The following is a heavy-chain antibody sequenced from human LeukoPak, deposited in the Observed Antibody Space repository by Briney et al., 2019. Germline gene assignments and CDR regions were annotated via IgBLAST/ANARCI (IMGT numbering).Heavy chain of an antibody. D-gene: IGHD6-19*01. CDR1: GFTFSSYS. CDR2: ISSSSSTI. V-gene: IGHV3-48*02. Sequence: PGGSLRLSCAASGFTFSSYSMNWVRQAPGKGLEWVSYISSSSSTIYYADSVKGRFTISRDNAKNSLYLQMNSLRDEDTAVYYCARVLLTSGWFKLKPPDYYYGMDVWGQGTTVIVSS. CDR3: ARVLLTSGWFKLKPPDYYYGMDV. J-gene: IGHJ6*02.